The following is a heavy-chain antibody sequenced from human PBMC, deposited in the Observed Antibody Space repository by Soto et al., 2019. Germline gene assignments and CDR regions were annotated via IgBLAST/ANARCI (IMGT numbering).Heavy chain of an antibody. V-gene: IGHV2-70*01. CDR2: IDWDDDK. Sequence: SRTALVRPAETITTTCTFCVLSLSNSGMCVSLIRQPPGKALEWLALIDWDDDKYYSTSLKTRLTISKDTSKNQVVLTMTNMDPVDTATYYCARAASLYSSSWYYYGMDVWGQATTVTVSS. CDR3: ARAASLYSSSWYYYGMDV. CDR1: VLSLSNSGMC. D-gene: IGHD6-13*01. J-gene: IGHJ6*02.